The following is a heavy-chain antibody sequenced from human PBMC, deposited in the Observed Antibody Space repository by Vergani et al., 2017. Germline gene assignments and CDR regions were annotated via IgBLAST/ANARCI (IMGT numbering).Heavy chain of an antibody. CDR2: IIPMFGTA. V-gene: IGHV1-69*12. CDR3: ARGGLGGSGWYNYYYYVMDG. CDR1: GGTFSSYA. D-gene: IGHD6-19*01. Sequence: QVQLVKSGAEVKKPGSSVKVSCKASGGTFSSYAISWVRQAPGQGLEWMGGIIPMFGTAKYAQKLQGRVTITADESTRTAYMELSSLRSDDTAVYYCARGGLGGSGWYNYYYYVMDGWGQGTMVTVSS. J-gene: IGHJ6*02.